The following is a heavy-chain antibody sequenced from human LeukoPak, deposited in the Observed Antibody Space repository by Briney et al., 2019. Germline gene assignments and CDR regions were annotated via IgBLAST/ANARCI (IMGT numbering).Heavy chain of an antibody. CDR2: TSSGGSYI. V-gene: IGHV3-21*01. Sequence: GGSLRLSCVASGFTFSTYGMSWVRQGPGKGLEWVSSTSSGGSYIYYTDSVKGRFTISRDNAKNLLYLQMNSLRAEDTAVYYCAREAYGMDVLGQGTTVIVSS. J-gene: IGHJ6*02. CDR3: AREAYGMDV. CDR1: GFTFSTYG.